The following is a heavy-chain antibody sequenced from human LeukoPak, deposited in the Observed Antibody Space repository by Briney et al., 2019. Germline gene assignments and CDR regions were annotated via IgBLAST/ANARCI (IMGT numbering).Heavy chain of an antibody. Sequence: PGGSLRLSCAASGLTVSSNYMSWVRQAPGKGLEWVSFIYSGGSTYYADSVKGRFTISRDNSKNTLYLQMSSLRAEDTAVYYCARGRKTYYYDSSRDYYFDYWGQGTLVTVSS. D-gene: IGHD3-22*01. CDR3: ARGRKTYYYDSSRDYYFDY. CDR2: IYSGGST. J-gene: IGHJ4*02. CDR1: GLTVSSNY. V-gene: IGHV3-53*01.